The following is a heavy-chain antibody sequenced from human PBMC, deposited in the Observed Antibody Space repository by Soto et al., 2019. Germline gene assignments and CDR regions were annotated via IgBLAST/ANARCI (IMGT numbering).Heavy chain of an antibody. J-gene: IGHJ5*02. CDR3: ARDQYYYDSSGYYYNWFDP. D-gene: IGHD3-22*01. CDR1: GYTFTSYG. Sequence: ASVKVSCKASGYTFTSYGISWVRQAPGQGLEWMGWISAYNGNTNYAQKLQGRVTMTTDTSTSTAYMELRSLRSGDTAVYYCARDQYYYDSSGYYYNWFDPWGQGTLVTVSS. CDR2: ISAYNGNT. V-gene: IGHV1-18*01.